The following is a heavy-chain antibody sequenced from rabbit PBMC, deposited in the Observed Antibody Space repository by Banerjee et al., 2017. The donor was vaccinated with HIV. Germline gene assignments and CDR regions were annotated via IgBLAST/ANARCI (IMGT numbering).Heavy chain of an antibody. V-gene: IGHV1S47*01. CDR3: AREDDDYGDYYFDL. D-gene: IGHD2-1*01. Sequence: QEQLVESGGGLVQPEGSLTLTCKASGFDFSSNAMCWVRQAPGKGPEWVGCIYNGDGSTYYASWVNGRFSISRSTSLLTVTLQMTSLTAADTATYFCAREDDDYGDYYFDLWGPGTLVTVS. J-gene: IGHJ4*01. CDR1: GFDFSSNA. CDR2: IYNGDGST.